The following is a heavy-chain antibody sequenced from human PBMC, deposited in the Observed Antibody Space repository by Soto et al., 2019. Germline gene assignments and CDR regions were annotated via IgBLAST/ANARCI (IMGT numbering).Heavy chain of an antibody. Sequence: EVQLVESGGGLVKPGGSLRLSCAASGFTFSSYSMNWVRQAPGKGLEWVSSISSSSSYIYYADSVKGRFTISRDNAKNSLYLQMNSRRAEDTAVYYWARAALAVRGFDYWGQGTLVTVSS. D-gene: IGHD2-21*01. CDR1: GFTFSSYS. V-gene: IGHV3-21*01. CDR2: ISSSSSYI. CDR3: ARAALAVRGFDY. J-gene: IGHJ4*02.